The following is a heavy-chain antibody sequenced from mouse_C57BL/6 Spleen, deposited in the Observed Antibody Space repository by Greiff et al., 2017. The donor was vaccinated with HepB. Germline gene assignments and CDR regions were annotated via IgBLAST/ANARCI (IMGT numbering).Heavy chain of an antibody. D-gene: IGHD2-12*01. V-gene: IGHV1-55*01. CDR2: IYPGSGST. J-gene: IGHJ2*01. CDR3: AGSEGSYYSYFDY. Sequence: VQLQQPGAELVKPGASVKMSCKASGYTFTSYWITWVKQRPGQGLEWIGDIYPGSGSTNYNEKFKSKATLTVDTSSSTAYMQLSSLTYEDSAVYSSAGSEGSYYSYFDYWGQGTTLTVSS. CDR1: GYTFTSYW.